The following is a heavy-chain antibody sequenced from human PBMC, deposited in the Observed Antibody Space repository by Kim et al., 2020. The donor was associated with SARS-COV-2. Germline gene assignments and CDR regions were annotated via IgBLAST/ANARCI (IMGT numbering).Heavy chain of an antibody. CDR2: INSDGSST. J-gene: IGHJ4*02. Sequence: GGSLRLSCAASGFTFSSYWMHWVRQAPGKGLVWVSRINSDGSSTSYADSVKGRFTISRDNAKNTLYLQMNSLRAEDTAVYYCARVTRFSDILTGYKKSPIDYWGQGTLVTVSS. V-gene: IGHV3-74*01. CDR3: ARVTRFSDILTGYKKSPIDY. D-gene: IGHD3-9*01. CDR1: GFTFSSYW.